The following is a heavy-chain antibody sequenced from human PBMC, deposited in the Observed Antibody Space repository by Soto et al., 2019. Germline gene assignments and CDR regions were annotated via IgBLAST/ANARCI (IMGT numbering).Heavy chain of an antibody. CDR3: ARDRLLLWFGESGRGMDV. CDR2: IWYDGSNK. J-gene: IGHJ6*02. CDR1: GFTFSSYG. V-gene: IGHV3-33*01. D-gene: IGHD3-10*01. Sequence: TGGSLRLSCAASGFTFSSYGMHWVRQAPGKGLEWVAVIWYDGSNKYYADSVKGRFTISRDNSKNTLYLQMNSLRAEDTAVYYCARDRLLLWFGESGRGMDVWGQGTTVTVSS.